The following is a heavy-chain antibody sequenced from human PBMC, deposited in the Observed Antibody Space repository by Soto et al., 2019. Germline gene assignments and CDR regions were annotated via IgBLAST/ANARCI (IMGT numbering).Heavy chain of an antibody. Sequence: PSETLSLTFTISGRSLNNGGYYLSWFRPHTGKGQEWIGNIYYNGSTNYIPSHKSRVTISVDTSKNQFSLKLSSVTAADTVVYCCARDNNPYSYYYGSEKSTWGQGTLVTVSS. CDR1: GRSLNNGGYY. CDR2: IYYNGST. CDR3: ARDNNPYSYYYGSEKST. V-gene: IGHV4-31*03. D-gene: IGHD3-10*01. J-gene: IGHJ4*02.